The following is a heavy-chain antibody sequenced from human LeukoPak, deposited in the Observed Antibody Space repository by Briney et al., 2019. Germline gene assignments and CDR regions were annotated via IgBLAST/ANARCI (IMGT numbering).Heavy chain of an antibody. Sequence: EASVKVSCKASGYTFTSYGINWVRQAPGQGLEWMGWISAYNGNSNYAQKLQGRVTMTTDTSTSTAYMDLRSLRSDDTAVYYCARRAQGSSGYSWLDYWGQGTLVTVSS. D-gene: IGHD3-22*01. V-gene: IGHV1-18*01. CDR1: GYTFTSYG. CDR3: ARRAQGSSGYSWLDY. CDR2: ISAYNGNS. J-gene: IGHJ4*02.